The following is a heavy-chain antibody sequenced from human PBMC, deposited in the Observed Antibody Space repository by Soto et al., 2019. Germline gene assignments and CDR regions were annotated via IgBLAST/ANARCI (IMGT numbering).Heavy chain of an antibody. V-gene: IGHV3-30*18. D-gene: IGHD1-26*01. CDR1: GFTFSSYG. J-gene: IGHJ6*02. Sequence: PGGYLRLSCAASGFTFSSYGMHWVRQAQGKGLEWVAVISYDGSNKYYADSVKGRFTISRDNSRNTLYLQMNSLRAEDTAVYYCAKDRVGATTMDYYYYGMDVWGQGTTVTVSS. CDR3: AKDRVGATTMDYYYYGMDV. CDR2: ISYDGSNK.